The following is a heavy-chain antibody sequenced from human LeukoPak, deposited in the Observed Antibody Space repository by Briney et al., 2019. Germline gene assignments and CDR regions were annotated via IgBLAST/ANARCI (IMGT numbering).Heavy chain of an antibody. J-gene: IGHJ4*02. D-gene: IGHD2-21*01. CDR1: GFTFRTYA. Sequence: GGSLRLSCAASGFTFRTYAMHWVRQAPGKGLEWVALISDGGRSKFYTDSVKGRFTISRDNSKNTYLQMDSLTPEDTGVYYCARELWRAGYWGQGALVTVSS. CDR3: ARELWRAGY. V-gene: IGHV3-30*04. CDR2: ISDGGRSK.